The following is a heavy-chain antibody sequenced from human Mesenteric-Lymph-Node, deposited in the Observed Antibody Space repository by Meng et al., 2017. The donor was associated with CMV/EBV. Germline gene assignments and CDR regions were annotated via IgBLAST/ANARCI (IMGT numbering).Heavy chain of an antibody. CDR3: AKAFGEGAFDI. CDR2: ISYDGSNK. D-gene: IGHD3-10*01. J-gene: IGHJ3*02. Sequence: GESLKISCAASGFTFSSYAMHWVRQAPGKGLEWVAVISYDGSNKYYADSVKGRFTISRDNSKNTLYLQMNSLRAEDTAVYYCAKAFGEGAFDIWGQGTMVTVSS. V-gene: IGHV3-30-3*01. CDR1: GFTFSSYA.